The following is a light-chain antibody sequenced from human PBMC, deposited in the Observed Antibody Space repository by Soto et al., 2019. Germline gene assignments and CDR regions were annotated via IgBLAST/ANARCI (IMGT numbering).Light chain of an antibody. Sequence: EIVLTQSPGTLSLSQGERATLSCWASQSVSNRYLAWYQQKPGQAPRLLIFGASSRATGIPDRFSGGGSGTDFSLTISRLDPEDFAVYYCQQYNNWPPITFGQGTRLEI. CDR1: QSVSNRY. CDR2: GAS. CDR3: QQYNNWPPIT. V-gene: IGKV3-20*01. J-gene: IGKJ5*01.